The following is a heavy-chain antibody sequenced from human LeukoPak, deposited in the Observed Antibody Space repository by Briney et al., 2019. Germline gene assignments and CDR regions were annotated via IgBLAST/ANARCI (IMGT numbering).Heavy chain of an antibody. J-gene: IGHJ4*02. D-gene: IGHD2-2*01. CDR2: IIPIFGTA. CDR3: ARYGSSTRQFDY. Sequence: GASVKVSCKASGGTFSSYAISWVRQAPGQGLEWMGGIIPIFGTANYAQKFQGRVTITADESTSTAYMELSSLRSEDTAVYYCARYGSSTRQFDYWGQGTLVTVSS. CDR1: GGTFSSYA. V-gene: IGHV1-69*13.